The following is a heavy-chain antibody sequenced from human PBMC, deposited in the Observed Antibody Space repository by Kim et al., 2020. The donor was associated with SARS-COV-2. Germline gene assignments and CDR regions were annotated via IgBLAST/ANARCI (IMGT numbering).Heavy chain of an antibody. CDR3: AKRAFTYYYGSGSLDY. CDR2: ISGSGGST. D-gene: IGHD3-10*01. Sequence: GGSLRLSCAASGFTFSSYAMSWVRQAPGKGLEWVSAISGSGGSTYYADSVKGRFTISRDNSKNTLYLQMNSLRAEDTAVYYCAKRAFTYYYGSGSLDYWGQGTLVTVSS. CDR1: GFTFSSYA. V-gene: IGHV3-23*01. J-gene: IGHJ4*02.